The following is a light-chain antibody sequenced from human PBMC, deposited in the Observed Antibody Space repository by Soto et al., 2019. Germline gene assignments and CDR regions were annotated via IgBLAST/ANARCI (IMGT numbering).Light chain of an antibody. Sequence: AIRMTQSPSSFSASTGDRVTITCRASQGISSYLAWYQQKPGKAPKLLIYAASTLLSGVPSRFSGSGSGTDFTLTISCLRPDDFATYYFQQYNSYSVGQGSNVDIK. CDR3: QQYNSYS. CDR2: AAS. V-gene: IGKV1-8*01. CDR1: QGISSY. J-gene: IGKJ1*01.